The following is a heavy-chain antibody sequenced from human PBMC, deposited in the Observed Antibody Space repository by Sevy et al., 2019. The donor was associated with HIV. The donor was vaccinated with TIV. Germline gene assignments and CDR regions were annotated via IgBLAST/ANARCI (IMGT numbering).Heavy chain of an antibody. CDR1: GGSISSSGSY. Sequence: SETLSLTCTVSGGSISSSGSYWGWIRQPPGKGLEWIGSMYYSGSTYHSPSLKTRITISVDTSKNQFSLRLSSVIAADTAVYYCARHRDNVTMIRGIDQWGQGTLVTVSS. J-gene: IGHJ4*02. D-gene: IGHD3-10*01. CDR3: ARHRDNVTMIRGIDQ. V-gene: IGHV4-39*01. CDR2: MYYSGST.